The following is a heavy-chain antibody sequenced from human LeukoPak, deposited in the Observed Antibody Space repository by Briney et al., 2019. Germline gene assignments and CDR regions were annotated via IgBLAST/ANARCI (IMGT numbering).Heavy chain of an antibody. CDR1: GYTFTSYG. CDR2: ISAYNGNT. V-gene: IGHV1-18*04. D-gene: IGHD5-18*01. J-gene: IGHJ5*02. Sequence: ASVKVSCKASGYTFTSYGISWVRQAPGQGREWMGWISAYNGNTNYAQKLQGRVTMTTDTSTSTAYMELRSLRSDDTAVYYCARDQDTAMGFRGRTRSFDPWGQGTLVTVSS. CDR3: ARDQDTAMGFRGRTRSFDP.